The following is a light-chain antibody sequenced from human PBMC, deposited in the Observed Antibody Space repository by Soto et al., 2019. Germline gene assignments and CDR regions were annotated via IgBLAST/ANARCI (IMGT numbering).Light chain of an antibody. J-gene: IGKJ5*01. V-gene: IGKV3-11*01. CDR2: DAS. CDR1: QDISNH. CDR3: QQRSNWPPD. Sequence: EIVMTQSPATLSVSPGDIATLSCRASQDISNHLAWYQQRPGQAPRLLIYDASNRATGIPARFSGSGSGTDFTLTISRLEPEDFAVYYCQQRSNWPPDFGQGTRLEIK.